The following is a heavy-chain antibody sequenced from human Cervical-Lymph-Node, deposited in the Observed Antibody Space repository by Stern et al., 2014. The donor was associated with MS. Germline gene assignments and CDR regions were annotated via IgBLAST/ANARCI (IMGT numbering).Heavy chain of an antibody. Sequence: EVQLVESGGGLVQPGGSLRLSCAASGFSFSAYPMDWVRQAPGKGLEWVGRIRRKANDYSTEYAASVRGRFTISRDDSKNSLYLEMNGLKTEDTAVYFCSRVTVGTTRWTVDYWGQGTRVTVSS. CDR2: IRRKANDYST. CDR3: SRVTVGTTRWTVDY. J-gene: IGHJ4*02. V-gene: IGHV3-72*01. CDR1: GFSFSAYP. D-gene: IGHD1-26*01.